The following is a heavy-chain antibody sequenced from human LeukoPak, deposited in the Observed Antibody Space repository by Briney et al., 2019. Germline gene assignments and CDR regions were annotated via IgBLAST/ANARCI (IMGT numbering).Heavy chain of an antibody. CDR1: GYTFTNYG. J-gene: IGHJ4*02. CDR3: ARLGYYDILTGPRYFDY. V-gene: IGHV1-18*01. CDR2: ISGYNDST. D-gene: IGHD3-9*01. Sequence: ASVKVSCKCSGYTFTNYGISWVRQAPGQGLEWMGWISGYNDSTNYAQKLQGRVTMTTDTFTSTAYMELRSLRSDDTAVYYCARLGYYDILTGPRYFDYWGQGTLVTVSS.